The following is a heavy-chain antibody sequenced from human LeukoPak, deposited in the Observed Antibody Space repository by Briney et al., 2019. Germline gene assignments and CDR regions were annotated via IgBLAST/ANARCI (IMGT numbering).Heavy chain of an antibody. CDR3: TTWRYQVVTRGALDPFHV. CDR2: VDPEDGET. D-gene: IGHD4-23*01. V-gene: IGHV1-69-2*01. CDR1: GYTFTDFY. Sequence: ASVKISCKAAGYTFTDFYMHWVQQAPGKGLEWMGRVDPEDGETVYAEKFQGRVTITADTTLDTAYMELSGLRSEDTAVYYCTTWRYQVVTRGALDPFHVWGQGTKVTVSS. J-gene: IGHJ3*01.